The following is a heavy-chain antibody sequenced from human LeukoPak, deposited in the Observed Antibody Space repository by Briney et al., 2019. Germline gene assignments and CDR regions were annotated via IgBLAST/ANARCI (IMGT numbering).Heavy chain of an antibody. Sequence: SQTLSLTCTVSGGSISSGGYYWSWIRQHPGKGLEWIGSIYYSGSTYYNPSLKSRVTISVDTSKNQFSLKLSSVTAADRAVYYCARADYDFWSGYYYLYYFDYWGQGTLVTVSS. J-gene: IGHJ4*02. CDR1: GGSISSGGYY. CDR2: IYYSGST. V-gene: IGHV4-30-2*03. CDR3: ARADYDFWSGYYYLYYFDY. D-gene: IGHD3-3*01.